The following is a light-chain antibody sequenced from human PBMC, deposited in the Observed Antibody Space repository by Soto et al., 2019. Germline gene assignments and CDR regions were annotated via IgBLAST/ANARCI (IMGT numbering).Light chain of an antibody. CDR3: QQYNSYPWT. J-gene: IGKJ1*01. Sequence: DIQMTQSPSTLSASVGDRVTITCRASQSISSWLAWYQQKPGKAPKLLIYKASSLESGVPSRFSGSGSGTEFTLTISSLQPDEFATDYCQQYNSYPWTFGQGTKVESK. CDR1: QSISSW. V-gene: IGKV1-5*03. CDR2: KAS.